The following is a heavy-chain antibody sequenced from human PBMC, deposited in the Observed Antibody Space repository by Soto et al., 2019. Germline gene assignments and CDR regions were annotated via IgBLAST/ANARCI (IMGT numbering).Heavy chain of an antibody. CDR2: ISAYNGNT. Sequence: ASVKVSCKASGYTFTSYCISWVRQAPGQGLEWMGWISAYNGNTNYAQKLQGRVTMTTDTSTSTAYMELRSLRSDDTAVYYCARDGYCSSTSCYVHLGYYXYYGMDVWGQGTTVTVSS. CDR3: ARDGYCSSTSCYVHLGYYXYYGMDV. D-gene: IGHD2-2*03. V-gene: IGHV1-18*01. CDR1: GYTFTSYC. J-gene: IGHJ6*02.